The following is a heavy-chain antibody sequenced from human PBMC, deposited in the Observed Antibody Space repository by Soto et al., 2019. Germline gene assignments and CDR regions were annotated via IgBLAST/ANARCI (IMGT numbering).Heavy chain of an antibody. J-gene: IGHJ4*02. V-gene: IGHV1-18*04. CDR3: ARDPQIFDY. CDR2: ISAYNGNT. Sequence: QVQLVPAGAEVKKTGASVKVSCKASGYTFTSYGITWVRPAPGQGIAWMGWISAYNGNTNYAQKFQGRVTMTTDTSTSTAYMELRSLRSDDTAVYYCARDPQIFDYWCQGTLGTVSS. CDR1: GYTFTSYG.